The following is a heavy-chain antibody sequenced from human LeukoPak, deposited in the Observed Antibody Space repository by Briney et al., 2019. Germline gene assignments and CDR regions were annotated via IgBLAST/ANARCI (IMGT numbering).Heavy chain of an antibody. CDR2: IYSGGST. CDR1: GFTVSSNY. Sequence: GGSLRLSCAASGFTVSSNYMSWVRQAPGKGLEWVSVIYSGGSTYYADSVKGRFTISRDNSKNTLCLQMNSLRAEDTAVYYCARDGYHGPNYFDYWGQGTLVTVSS. CDR3: ARDGYHGPNYFDY. D-gene: IGHD5-18*01. J-gene: IGHJ4*02. V-gene: IGHV3-66*02.